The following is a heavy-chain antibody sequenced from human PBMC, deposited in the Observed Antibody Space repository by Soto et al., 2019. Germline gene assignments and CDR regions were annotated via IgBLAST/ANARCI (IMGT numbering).Heavy chain of an antibody. D-gene: IGHD3-22*01. V-gene: IGHV4-39*01. Sequence: SETLSLTCTVSGGSISSSSYYWGWIRQPPGKGLEWIGSIYYSGSTYYNPSLKSRVTISVDTSKNQFSLKLSSVTAADTAVYYCAIRGYYDSSGYLGYFDYWGQGTLVTVSS. CDR2: IYYSGST. CDR3: AIRGYYDSSGYLGYFDY. J-gene: IGHJ4*02. CDR1: GGSISSSSYY.